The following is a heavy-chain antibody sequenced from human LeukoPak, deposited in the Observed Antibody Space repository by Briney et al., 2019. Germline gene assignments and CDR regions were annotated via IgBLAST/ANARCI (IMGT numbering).Heavy chain of an antibody. Sequence: GGSLRLSCAASGFTFSSYAMSWVRQAPGKGLEWVSAISGSGGSTYYADSVKGRFSISRDNSKNTLYLQMNSLRAEDTAVYYCAKGRYYYGSGSYYSNPDDAFDIWGQGTMVTVPS. D-gene: IGHD3-10*01. J-gene: IGHJ3*02. CDR3: AKGRYYYGSGSYYSNPDDAFDI. V-gene: IGHV3-23*01. CDR2: ISGSGGST. CDR1: GFTFSSYA.